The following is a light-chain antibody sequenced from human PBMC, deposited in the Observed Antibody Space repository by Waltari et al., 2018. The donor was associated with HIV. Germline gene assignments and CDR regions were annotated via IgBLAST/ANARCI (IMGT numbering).Light chain of an antibody. V-gene: IGLV4-69*01. Sequence: QLVLTQSPSASASLGASVKLPCPLSSGHSSYAIAWHQQQPEKGPRYLMKLNNDGSHTKGDGIPNRFSGSSSGAERYLTISSLQSEDEADYYCQTWGSGIQVFGSGTKVTVL. CDR1: SGHSSYA. CDR2: LNNDGSH. J-gene: IGLJ1*01. CDR3: QTWGSGIQV.